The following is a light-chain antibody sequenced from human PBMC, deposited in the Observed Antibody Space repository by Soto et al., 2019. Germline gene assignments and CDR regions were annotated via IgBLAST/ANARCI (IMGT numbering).Light chain of an antibody. CDR1: SSNIGGNT. CDR3: QSYDSSLSGSYV. J-gene: IGLJ1*01. CDR2: GNS. Sequence: QSALTQPPSLSGTPGQRVTISCSGSSSNIGGNTVHWYQHLPGTAPKLLIYGNSNRPSGVPDRFSGSKSGTSASLAITGLQAEDEADYYCQSYDSSLSGSYVFGTGTKVTVL. V-gene: IGLV1-40*01.